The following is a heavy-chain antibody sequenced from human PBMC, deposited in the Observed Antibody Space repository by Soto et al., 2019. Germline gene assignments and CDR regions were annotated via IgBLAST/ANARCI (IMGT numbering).Heavy chain of an antibody. Sequence: GGSLRLSCTASGFTFSSDAMSWVRQAPGRGLEWVSTISGSGGSTYYADSVRGRFTISRDNSKNTLYLQMNSLIAEGTAVYYCARQKANSFFDYWGQGTLVTVSS. J-gene: IGHJ4*02. D-gene: IGHD4-4*01. CDR2: ISGSGGST. CDR1: GFTFSSDA. CDR3: ARQKANSFFDY. V-gene: IGHV3-23*01.